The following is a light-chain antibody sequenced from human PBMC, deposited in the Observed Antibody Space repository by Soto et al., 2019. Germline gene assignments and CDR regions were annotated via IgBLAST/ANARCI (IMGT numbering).Light chain of an antibody. J-gene: IGKJ1*01. CDR1: QSVSRN. V-gene: IGKV3-15*01. CDR3: QQYNNWPPVT. CDR2: GAA. Sequence: EIVMTQSPATLSVSPGERATLSCRASQSVSRNIAWYQQQPGQAPRLLLYGAATRATAILDRFSGSGSGTEFALTISSLQSQDFAVYYCQQYNNWPPVTFGQGTKVEIK.